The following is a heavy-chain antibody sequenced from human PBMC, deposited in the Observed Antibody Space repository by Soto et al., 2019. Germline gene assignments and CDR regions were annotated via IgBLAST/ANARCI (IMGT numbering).Heavy chain of an antibody. D-gene: IGHD6-19*01. CDR3: ASEAAVAGTVFDY. V-gene: IGHV3-74*01. Sequence: EVPLVESGGGLVQPGGSLRLSCAASGITFSSYWMHWVRQAPGQGLVWVSRINRDGSTTNYADSVKGRFTISRDNAKNTLYLQMKSLRAEDTAVYYSASEAAVAGTVFDYCGQGVLVTVSS. CDR2: INRDGSTT. J-gene: IGHJ4*02. CDR1: GITFSSYW.